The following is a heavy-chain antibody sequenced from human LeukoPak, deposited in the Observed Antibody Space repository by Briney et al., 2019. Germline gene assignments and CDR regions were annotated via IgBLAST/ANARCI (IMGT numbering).Heavy chain of an antibody. CDR2: IRGGGDGT. J-gene: IGHJ4*02. D-gene: IGHD4-17*01. V-gene: IGHV3-23*01. Sequence: GGSLRLSCAASGFTFNNYAMTWVRQAPGKGLEWVSHIRGGGDGTYYADSVKGRFTISRDNSKNTLYLQMNSLRAEDTAVYYCARDAYAVADYWGQGTLVTVSS. CDR1: GFTFNNYA. CDR3: ARDAYAVADY.